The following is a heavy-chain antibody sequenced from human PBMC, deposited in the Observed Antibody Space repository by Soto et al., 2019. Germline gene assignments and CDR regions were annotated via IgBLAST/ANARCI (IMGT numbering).Heavy chain of an antibody. CDR3: ASRSGDWGYSYGLWYYYGMDV. CDR1: GYTFTGYY. CDR2: INPNSGGT. Sequence: ASVKVSCNASGYTFTGYYMHWVRQAPGQGLEWMGWINPNSGGTNYAQKFQGRVTMTRDTSISTAYMELSRLRSDDTAVYYCASRSGDWGYSYGLWYYYGMDVWAQGTTVTVSS. D-gene: IGHD5-18*01. V-gene: IGHV1-2*02. J-gene: IGHJ6*02.